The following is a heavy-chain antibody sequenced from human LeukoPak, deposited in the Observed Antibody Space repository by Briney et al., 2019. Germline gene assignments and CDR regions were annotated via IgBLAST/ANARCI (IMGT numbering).Heavy chain of an antibody. D-gene: IGHD3-22*01. V-gene: IGHV4-39*01. CDR1: GGSITGSSYY. J-gene: IGHJ4*02. CDR2: MYYSGST. CDR3: ARQYYDNTGYYYFDY. Sequence: SETLSLTCTVSGGSITGSSYYWGWIRPPPGKGLDWIGSMYYSGSTYYNPSLKRRVTISAYTSRNQFSLKLTSVTAADAAVYYCARQYYDNTGYYYFDYWGQGTLVAVSS.